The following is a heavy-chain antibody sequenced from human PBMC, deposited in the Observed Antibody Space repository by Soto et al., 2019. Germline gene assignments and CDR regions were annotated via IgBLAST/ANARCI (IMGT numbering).Heavy chain of an antibody. J-gene: IGHJ4*01. D-gene: IGHD2-15*01. CDR3: AKGKSLGYCSGGSCYSDY. V-gene: IGHV3-23*01. CDR1: GFTFSSYA. Sequence: EVQLLESGGGLVQPGGSLRLSCAASGFTFSSYAMSWVRQAPGKGLEWVSAISGSGGSTYYADSVKGRFTISRDNSKNTLYLQMNSLRAEDTAVYYCAKGKSLGYCSGGSCYSDYCGHGTLVTVSS. CDR2: ISGSGGST.